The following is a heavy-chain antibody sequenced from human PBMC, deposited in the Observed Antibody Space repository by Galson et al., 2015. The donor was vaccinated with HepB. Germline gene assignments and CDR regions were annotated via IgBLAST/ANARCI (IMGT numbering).Heavy chain of an antibody. Sequence: SLRLSCAASGFTFSSYAMHWVRQAPGKGLEYVSAISSNGGSTYYANSVKGRFTISRDNSKNTLYLQISSLKAEDTAVYYCARDPSAAAGSPFDYWGQGTLVTVSS. D-gene: IGHD6-13*01. CDR1: GFTFSSYA. V-gene: IGHV3-64*01. CDR3: ARDPSAAAGSPFDY. CDR2: ISSNGGST. J-gene: IGHJ4*02.